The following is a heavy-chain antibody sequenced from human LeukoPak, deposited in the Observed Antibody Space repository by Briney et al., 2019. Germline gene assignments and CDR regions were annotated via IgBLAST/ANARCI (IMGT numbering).Heavy chain of an antibody. CDR3: ARGGLISLANTPLGAFDI. Sequence: SETLSLTCTVSGGSISSGSYYWTWIRQPAGKGLEWIGRIYTSGRTDYNPSLKSRVTISVDTSKNQFSLQLNSVTPEDTAVYYCARGGLISLANTPLGAFDIWGQGTMVSVSS. D-gene: IGHD3/OR15-3a*01. J-gene: IGHJ3*02. V-gene: IGHV4-61*02. CDR1: GGSISSGSYY. CDR2: IYTSGRT.